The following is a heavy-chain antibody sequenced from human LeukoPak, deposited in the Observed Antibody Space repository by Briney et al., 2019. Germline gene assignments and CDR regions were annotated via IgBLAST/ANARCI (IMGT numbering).Heavy chain of an antibody. Sequence: GASVKVSCKASGYTFTTNALHWVRQAPGQRLEWMGWINAGSGNTKYSQKFQGRVTITRDTSASTAYMELSSLSSEDTAVYYCARAGNLDAFSSAFDIWAQGTMVTVSS. J-gene: IGHJ3*02. CDR1: GYTFTTNA. CDR3: ARAGNLDAFSSAFDI. D-gene: IGHD3-9*01. CDR2: INAGSGNT. V-gene: IGHV1-3*01.